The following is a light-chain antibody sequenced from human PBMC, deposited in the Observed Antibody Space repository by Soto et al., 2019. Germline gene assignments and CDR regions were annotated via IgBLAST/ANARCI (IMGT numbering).Light chain of an antibody. J-gene: IGLJ1*01. CDR2: DVG. V-gene: IGLV2-14*03. CDR1: SRDVGGYNF. Sequence: ALTHPASVSGSPGQSITISCTGTSRDVGGYNFVSWYQQHPGKAPKLMIFDVGDRPSGVSNRFSGSKSGNTASLTISGLQAEDEADYYCCSYTSGSTPFVFGTGTKVTVL. CDR3: CSYTSGSTPFV.